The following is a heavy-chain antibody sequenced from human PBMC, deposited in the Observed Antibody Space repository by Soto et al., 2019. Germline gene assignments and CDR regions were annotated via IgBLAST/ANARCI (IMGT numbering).Heavy chain of an antibody. J-gene: IGHJ5*02. V-gene: IGHV3-23*01. Sequence: GGSLRLSCAASGFTFSSYAMSWVRQAPGKGLEWVSAISGSGGSTYYADSVKGRFTISRDNSKNTLYLQMNSLRAEDTAVYYCAKDQYLMVRGVRLGKWFDPWGQGTLVTVSS. D-gene: IGHD3-10*01. CDR2: ISGSGGST. CDR1: GFTFSSYA. CDR3: AKDQYLMVRGVRLGKWFDP.